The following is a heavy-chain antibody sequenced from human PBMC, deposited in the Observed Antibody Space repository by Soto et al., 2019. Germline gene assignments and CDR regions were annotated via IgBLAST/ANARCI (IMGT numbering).Heavy chain of an antibody. CDR2: IYYSGST. J-gene: IGHJ4*02. V-gene: IGHV4-39*01. CDR1: GGSISSSSYY. D-gene: IGHD2-15*01. CDR3: ARHCGGVTGSCSDY. Sequence: SETLSLTCTVSGGSISSSSYYWGWIRQPPGKGLEWIGSIYYSGSTYYNPSLKSRVTISVDTSKNQFSLKLSSVTAADTAVYYCARHCGGVTGSCSDYWGQGTLVTVSS.